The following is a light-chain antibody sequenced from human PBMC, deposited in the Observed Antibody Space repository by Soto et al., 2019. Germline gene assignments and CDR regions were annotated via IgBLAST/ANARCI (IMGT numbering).Light chain of an antibody. CDR1: SSDVGGYNY. CDR2: EVS. V-gene: IGLV2-8*01. J-gene: IGLJ3*02. CDR3: FLSYSGTNWV. Sequence: QSVLTQPPSASGSPGQSVTISCTGTSSDVGGYNYVSWYQQHPGKAPKLMIYEVSKRPSGVPDRFSGSKSGNTASLTVSGLQVEDEADYYCFLSYSGTNWVFGGGTKLTVL.